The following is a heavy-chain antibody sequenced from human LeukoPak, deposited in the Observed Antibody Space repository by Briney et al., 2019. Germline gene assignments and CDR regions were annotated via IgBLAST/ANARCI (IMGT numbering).Heavy chain of an antibody. CDR1: GFTFSSFE. V-gene: IGHV3-48*03. Sequence: GGSLRLSCAASGFTFSSFEMNWVRQAPGKGLEWISYMSGSGTTIYYADSVKGRFAISRDNAKNSLYLQMNSLRAEDTAVYYCARDWPGYYMDVWGEGTTVTVSS. J-gene: IGHJ6*03. CDR2: MSGSGTTI. D-gene: IGHD1-1*01. CDR3: ARDWPGYYMDV.